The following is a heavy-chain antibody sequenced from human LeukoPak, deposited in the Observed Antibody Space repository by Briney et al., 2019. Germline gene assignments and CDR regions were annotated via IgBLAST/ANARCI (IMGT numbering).Heavy chain of an antibody. CDR3: ARVPDIVVPNWFDP. Sequence: ASVKVSCKASGGTFSSYAISWVRQAPGQGLEWMGGIIPIFGTANYAQKFQGRVTITADESTSTAYMELSSLRSEDTAVYYCARVPDIVVPNWFDPWGQGTLVTVSS. CDR2: IIPIFGTA. CDR1: GGTFSSYA. J-gene: IGHJ5*02. D-gene: IGHD2-21*01. V-gene: IGHV1-69*13.